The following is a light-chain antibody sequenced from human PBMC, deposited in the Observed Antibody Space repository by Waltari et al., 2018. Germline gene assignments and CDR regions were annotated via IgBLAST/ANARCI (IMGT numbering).Light chain of an antibody. CDR2: AAS. CDR3: QQYSNWPPLT. CDR1: QSVSSY. J-gene: IGKJ4*01. V-gene: IGKV3-15*01. Sequence: EVVMTQSPTTLSVSPGERATLSCRASQSVSSYLAWYQQKPGQAPRLLIYAASTRTTGVPARFSGSGSGTEFTLTMSSLQSEDFAVYYCQQYSNWPPLTFGGGTKVEIK.